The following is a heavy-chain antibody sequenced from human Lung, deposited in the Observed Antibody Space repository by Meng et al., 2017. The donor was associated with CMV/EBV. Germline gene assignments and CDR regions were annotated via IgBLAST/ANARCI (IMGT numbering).Heavy chain of an antibody. D-gene: IGHD2-15*01. CDR3: ATDCTFGSCSHTGYYSYYYGMGV. CDR2: IKQDGSEE. CDR1: GFTFSGYW. J-gene: IGHJ6*02. Sequence: GEXXKISCAASGFTFSGYWMTWVRQAPGKGLEWVANIKQDGSEEYYVDSVKGRFTISRDNAKNTLYLQMNSLRAEDTAVYYCATDCTFGSCSHTGYYSYYYGMGVXGQGXAVTVSS. V-gene: IGHV3-7*01.